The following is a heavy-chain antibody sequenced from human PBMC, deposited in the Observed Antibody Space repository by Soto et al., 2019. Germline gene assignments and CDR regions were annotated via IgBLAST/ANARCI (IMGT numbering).Heavy chain of an antibody. CDR2: TSYDGNTK. CDR1: GFMFKSFV. CDR3: ARRGSTGGLDL. J-gene: IGHJ5*02. D-gene: IGHD3-16*01. V-gene: IGHV3-30*19. Sequence: QVQLVESGGGVVQPGTSLRLSCAASGFMFKSFVMHWVRQVPGEGLQWVALTSYDGNTKYYGNSVQGRFTVSRDNSKNSLDLQMDSLRLEGTALYYCARRGSTGGLDLWGQGTLVSVSS.